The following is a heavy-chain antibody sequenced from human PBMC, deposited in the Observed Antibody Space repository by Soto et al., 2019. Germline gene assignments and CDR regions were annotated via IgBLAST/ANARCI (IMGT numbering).Heavy chain of an antibody. CDR2: IYWDDDK. Sequence: QNTLKESGPTLVQPTQTLTLTCTFSGFSLSTSGVGVGWIRQPPGKALEWLALIYWDDDKRYSPSLKSRLTITKDTSKNQVVLTMTNMDPVDTATYYCAHSLYDYVWGTNWFDPWGQGTLVTVSS. D-gene: IGHD3-16*01. CDR1: GFSLSTSGVG. CDR3: AHSLYDYVWGTNWFDP. V-gene: IGHV2-5*02. J-gene: IGHJ5*02.